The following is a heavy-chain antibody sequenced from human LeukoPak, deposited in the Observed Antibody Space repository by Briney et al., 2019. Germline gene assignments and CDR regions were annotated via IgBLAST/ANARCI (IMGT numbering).Heavy chain of an antibody. CDR1: GFTFSSYG. V-gene: IGHV3-33*01. CDR2: IWNDGSNK. Sequence: GGSLRLSCPASGFTFSSYGMHWVRQTPGRGLEWVAFIWNDGSNKIYADSVKGRFTISRDSSDNTLYLQMNSLRAEDTALYYCARDGPHYDIDYWGQGTLVTVSS. D-gene: IGHD3-9*01. CDR3: ARDGPHYDIDY. J-gene: IGHJ4*02.